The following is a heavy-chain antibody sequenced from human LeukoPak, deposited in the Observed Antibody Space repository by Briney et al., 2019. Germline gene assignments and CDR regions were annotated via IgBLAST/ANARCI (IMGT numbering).Heavy chain of an antibody. CDR2: IYSGGST. CDR3: ASAREYCGSAECYEYFQH. J-gene: IGHJ1*01. Sequence: GGSLRLSCAASGVTVGTNSMSWARQSPGKGLEWVSVIYSGGSTYNADSVNGRFTVSRDNSRNTLFLQMNNLRAEDTALYFCASAREYCGSAECYEYFQHWGQGTLVSVSS. V-gene: IGHV3-53*01. D-gene: IGHD2-21*01. CDR1: GVTVGTNS.